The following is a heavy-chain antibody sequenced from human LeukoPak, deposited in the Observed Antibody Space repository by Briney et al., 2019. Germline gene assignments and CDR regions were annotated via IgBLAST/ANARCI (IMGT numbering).Heavy chain of an antibody. Sequence: PSGTLSLTCAVSGGSISSRNWWSWVRQPPGKGLEWIGEIYHSGSTNYNPSLKTRVTISVDKPKNQFSLKLSSVTAADTAVYYCARASHDYGDYSHFDYWGQGTLVTVSS. V-gene: IGHV4-4*02. CDR2: IYHSGST. J-gene: IGHJ4*02. D-gene: IGHD4-17*01. CDR1: GGSISSRNW. CDR3: ARASHDYGDYSHFDY.